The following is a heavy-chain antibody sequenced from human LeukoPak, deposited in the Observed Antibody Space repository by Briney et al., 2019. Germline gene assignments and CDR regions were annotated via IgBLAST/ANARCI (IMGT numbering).Heavy chain of an antibody. CDR3: ARAEEGNYYGMDV. D-gene: IGHD3-10*01. CDR2: IIPILGIA. V-gene: IGHV1-69*02. Sequence: SVKVSFKASGGTFSSYTISWVRQAPGQGLEWMGRIIPILGIANYAQKFQGRVTITADKSTSTAYMELSSLRSEDTAVYYCARAEEGNYYGMDVWGQGTTVTVSS. J-gene: IGHJ6*02. CDR1: GGTFSSYT.